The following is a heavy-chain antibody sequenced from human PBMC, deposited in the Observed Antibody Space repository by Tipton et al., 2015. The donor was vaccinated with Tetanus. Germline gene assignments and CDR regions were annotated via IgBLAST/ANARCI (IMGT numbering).Heavy chain of an antibody. CDR1: GYTFTSYD. D-gene: IGHD6-6*01. CDR2: MNPNSGNT. J-gene: IGHJ6*02. CDR3: AGGLGSSIGYYYYGMDV. V-gene: IGHV1-8*01. Sequence: QLVQSGAEVKKPGASVKVSCKASGYTFTSYDINWVRQATGQGLEWMGWMNPNSGNTGYAQKFQGRVTMTRYPSISTAYMELSSLRSEDTAVYYGAGGLGSSIGYYYYGMDVWGQGTTVTVSS.